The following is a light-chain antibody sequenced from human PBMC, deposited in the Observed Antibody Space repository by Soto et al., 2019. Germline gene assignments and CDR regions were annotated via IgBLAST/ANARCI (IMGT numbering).Light chain of an antibody. V-gene: IGKV1-5*03. CDR3: QHYNTYPWT. Sequence: DIQMTQSPSTLSASVGDRVAITCRASQSISSWLAWYQQKPGKAPKLLIYKASSLESGVPSRFSGSGSGTEFTLTISSLQPGDFATYYCQHYNTYPWTFGQGTKVDIK. CDR1: QSISSW. CDR2: KAS. J-gene: IGKJ1*01.